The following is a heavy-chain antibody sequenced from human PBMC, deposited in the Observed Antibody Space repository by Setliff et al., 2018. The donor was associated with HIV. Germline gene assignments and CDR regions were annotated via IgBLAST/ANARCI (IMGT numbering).Heavy chain of an antibody. J-gene: IGHJ4*01. Sequence: SETLSLTCTVSGGSISSGGYYWSWIRRHPGKGLEWIGDIYYRGNTYYNPSLKSRVTISVDTSKNQFSLKLSSVTAADTAVYYCARACSSTSCHTFDYWGQEPWSPSPQ. CDR2: IYYRGNT. CDR1: GGSISSGGYY. CDR3: ARACSSTSCHTFDY. V-gene: IGHV4-31*03. D-gene: IGHD2-2*01.